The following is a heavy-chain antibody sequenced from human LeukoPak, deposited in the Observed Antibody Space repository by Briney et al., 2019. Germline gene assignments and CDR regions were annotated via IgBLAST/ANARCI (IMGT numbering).Heavy chain of an antibody. V-gene: IGHV3-74*01. CDR2: INWDGSST. Sequence: PGGSLRLSCAASGFTFSSYLMHWVRQVPRKGLVWVSRINWDGSSTNYADSVRGRFTISRDNAKNTLSLHMNSLRAEDTAVYYCARRLGVNYGSDALDIWGQGTMVTVSS. J-gene: IGHJ3*02. CDR1: GFTFSSYL. D-gene: IGHD3-16*01. CDR3: ARRLGVNYGSDALDI.